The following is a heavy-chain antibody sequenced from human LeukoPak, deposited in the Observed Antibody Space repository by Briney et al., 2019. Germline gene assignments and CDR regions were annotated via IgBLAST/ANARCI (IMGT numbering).Heavy chain of an antibody. CDR3: ARDSTGYSSGWDEDNWFDP. Sequence: GGSLRLSCAASGFTFSASNMNWVRQAPEKGLEWVSSISSGSSAIYYADSVRGRFTISRDNAKNSLYLQMNGLRAEDTAVYYCARDSTGYSSGWDEDNWFDPWGQGTLVTVSS. CDR2: ISSGSSAI. CDR1: GFTFSASN. V-gene: IGHV3-48*04. D-gene: IGHD6-19*01. J-gene: IGHJ5*02.